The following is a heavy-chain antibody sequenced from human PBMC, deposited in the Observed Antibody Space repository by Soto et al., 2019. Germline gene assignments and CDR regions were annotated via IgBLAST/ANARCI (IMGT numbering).Heavy chain of an antibody. D-gene: IGHD2-2*01. CDR2: ISDTGSSH. CDR3: AKDRGGDCPDNSCYFVAAY. V-gene: IGHV3-30*18. J-gene: IGHJ4*02. Sequence: GGSLRLSCVGSGFTFSSYGMHWVRQAPGRGLDCVAVISDTGSSHYYAASVEGRFTISRENSKNTLSLHMDRLRVGDTAVYYCAKDRGGDCPDNSCYFVAAYWGQGTPVTVSS. CDR1: GFTFSSYG.